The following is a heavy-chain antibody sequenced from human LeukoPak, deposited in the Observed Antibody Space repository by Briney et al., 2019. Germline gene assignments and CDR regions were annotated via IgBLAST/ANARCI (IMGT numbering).Heavy chain of an antibody. V-gene: IGHV1-46*01. Sequence: ASVKVSCKASGYTFTSYFMHWVRQAPGQGLEWMGIINPSGGSTTYAQQFQGRVTMTRDTSTNTVYVDLSSLRSEDTAVYYCARGETSSRGLHDYWGQGTLVTVSS. D-gene: IGHD6-13*01. CDR3: ARGETSSRGLHDY. CDR1: GYTFTSYF. J-gene: IGHJ4*02. CDR2: INPSGGST.